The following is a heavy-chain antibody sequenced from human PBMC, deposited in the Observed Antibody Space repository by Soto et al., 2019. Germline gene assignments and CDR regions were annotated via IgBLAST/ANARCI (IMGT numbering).Heavy chain of an antibody. Sequence: EVQLLDSGGGLAQPGGSLRVSCAASGFIFNNYAMNWVRQAPGEGLQWVAGISASGVSTYYADSVKGRFILSRDNSQNPLFLQTKSLRAEGTAIYFCAKVPLLPYYFDYWGLGTLVTVSS. D-gene: IGHD1-26*01. CDR1: GFIFNNYA. CDR3: AKVPLLPYYFDY. CDR2: ISASGVST. J-gene: IGHJ4*02. V-gene: IGHV3-23*01.